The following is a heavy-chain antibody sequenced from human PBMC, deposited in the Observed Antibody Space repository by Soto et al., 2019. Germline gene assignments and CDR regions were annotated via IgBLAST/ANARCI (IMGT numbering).Heavy chain of an antibody. D-gene: IGHD4-17*01. CDR2: IYYSGST. J-gene: IGHJ6*03. Sequence: PSETLSLTCTVSGGPIRSSSYYWGWIPPPPGKGLDWIGYIYYSGSTNYNPSLKSRVTISVDTSKNQFSLKLSSVTAADTAVYYCARHSDGDYGYYCYMDVWGKGTTVTVSS. CDR3: ARHSDGDYGYYCYMDV. CDR1: GGPIRSSSYY. V-gene: IGHV4-61*05.